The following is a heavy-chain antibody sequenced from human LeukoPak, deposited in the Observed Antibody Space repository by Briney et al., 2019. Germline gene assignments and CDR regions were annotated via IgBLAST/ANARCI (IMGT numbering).Heavy chain of an antibody. CDR2: IYSTGST. D-gene: IGHD6-13*01. J-gene: IGHJ4*02. V-gene: IGHV4-4*07. CDR1: GGSINFYY. Sequence: SETLSLTCTVSGGSINFYYWSWIRQPAGKGLEWIGRIYSTGSTNYSPSLKSRVTMSVYKSKNQFSLNLSSVTAADTAVYYCARGIADPYSFDTWGRGTLVTVSS. CDR3: ARGIADPYSFDT.